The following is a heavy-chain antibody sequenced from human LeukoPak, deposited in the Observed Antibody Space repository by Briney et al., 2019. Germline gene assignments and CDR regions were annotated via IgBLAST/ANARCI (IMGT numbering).Heavy chain of an antibody. D-gene: IGHD6-13*01. V-gene: IGHV4-34*01. CDR3: ASGGGSSWHLDS. CDR2: IKQSGST. J-gene: IGHJ4*02. CDR1: GGSFSGYY. Sequence: SETLSLTCAVYGGSFSGYYWSWIRQPPGKGLEWIGEIKQSGSTNYNPSLKSRVTISVNTSKNQFSLDLNSVTAADTAVYFRASGGGSSWHLDSWGQGTLVTVSS.